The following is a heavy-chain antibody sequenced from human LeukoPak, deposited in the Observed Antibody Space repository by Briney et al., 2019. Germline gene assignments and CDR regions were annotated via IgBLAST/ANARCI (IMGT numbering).Heavy chain of an antibody. D-gene: IGHD6-13*01. CDR3: AKDGPYTTSWYQNWFDP. CDR2: IKQDGGEK. V-gene: IGHV3-7*01. J-gene: IGHJ5*02. CDR1: GFTFSSYE. Sequence: GGSLRPSCAATGFTFSSYEMTWVRQVPGKGLEWVANIKQDGGEKYYVDSVKGRLTISRDNAKNSLYLQMNSLRADDTAVYYCAKDGPYTTSWYQNWFDPWGQGTLVTVSS.